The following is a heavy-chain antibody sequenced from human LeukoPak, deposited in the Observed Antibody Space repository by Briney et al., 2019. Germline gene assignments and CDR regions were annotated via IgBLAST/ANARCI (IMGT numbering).Heavy chain of an antibody. CDR1: GFTFSSYE. V-gene: IGHV3-48*03. CDR2: ICTSDSST. J-gene: IGHJ3*02. D-gene: IGHD3-22*01. Sequence: GGSLRLSCAASGFTFSSYEMNWVRQAPGKGLEWVSYICTSDSSTYYADSVKGRFTISRDNAKNSLYLQMNSLRAEDTAVYYCARYGDSSVYYSADAFDIWGQGTMVTVSS. CDR3: ARYGDSSVYYSADAFDI.